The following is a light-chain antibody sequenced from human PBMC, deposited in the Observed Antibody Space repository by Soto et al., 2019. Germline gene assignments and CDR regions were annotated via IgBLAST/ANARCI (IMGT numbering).Light chain of an antibody. CDR1: QSISSY. CDR2: AAS. V-gene: IGKV1-39*01. CDR3: QQSYSTPPIT. J-gene: IGKJ5*01. Sequence: DIQMTQSPSSLSASVGDRVTITCRASQSISSYLNWYLQKPGKAPKLLIYAASTLQSGVPSRFSGSGSGTDFTLSIGSLQPEDFATYYCQQSYSTPPITFGQGTRLEIK.